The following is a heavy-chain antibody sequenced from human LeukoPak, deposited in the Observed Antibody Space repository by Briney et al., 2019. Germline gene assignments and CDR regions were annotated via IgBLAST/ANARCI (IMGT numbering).Heavy chain of an antibody. CDR2: IWDDGSNE. CDR1: GFTFSNYG. V-gene: IGHV3-33*01. J-gene: IGHJ4*02. D-gene: IGHD1-1*01. CDR3: ARDHSGTQDY. Sequence: GGSLRLSCAASGFTFSNYGMHWVRQAPGKGLEWVAVIWDDGSNEYYADSVKGRFTIFRDNRRNTLYLQMNSLRAEDTAVYTCARDHSGTQDYWGQGTLVTVSS.